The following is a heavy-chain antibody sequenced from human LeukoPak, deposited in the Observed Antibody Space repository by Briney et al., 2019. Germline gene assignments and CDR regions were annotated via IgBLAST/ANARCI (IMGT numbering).Heavy chain of an antibody. CDR3: ARDTLWGIAGGDCPFDY. D-gene: IGHD2-21*02. V-gene: IGHV3-33*01. Sequence: GRSLRLSCAASGFTFSSYGMHWVRQAPGKGLGWVAVIWYDGSNKYYADSVKGRFTISRDNSKNTLYLQMNSLRAEDTAVYYCARDTLWGIAGGDCPFDYWGQGTLVTVSS. CDR1: GFTFSSYG. CDR2: IWYDGSNK. J-gene: IGHJ4*02.